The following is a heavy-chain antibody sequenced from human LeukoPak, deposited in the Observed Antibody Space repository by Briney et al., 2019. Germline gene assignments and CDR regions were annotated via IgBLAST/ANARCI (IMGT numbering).Heavy chain of an antibody. CDR1: GGSFSGYY. Sequence: NPSETLSLTCAVYGGSFSGYYWSWIRQPPGKGLEWIGEINHSGSTNYNPSLKSRVTISVDTSKNQFSLKLSSVTAADTAVYYCARLPAYYYGSGTPLGFDPWGQGTLVTVSS. CDR3: ARLPAYYYGSGTPLGFDP. CDR2: INHSGST. V-gene: IGHV4-34*01. D-gene: IGHD3-10*01. J-gene: IGHJ5*02.